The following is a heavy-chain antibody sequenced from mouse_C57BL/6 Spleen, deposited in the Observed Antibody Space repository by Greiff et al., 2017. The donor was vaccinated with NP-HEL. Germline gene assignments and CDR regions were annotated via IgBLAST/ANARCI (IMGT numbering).Heavy chain of an antibody. V-gene: IGHV5-6*01. CDR3: ARRRANWDYFDY. CDR2: ISSGGSYT. D-gene: IGHD4-1*01. J-gene: IGHJ2*01. Sequence: VQLKESGGDLVKPGGSLKLSCAASGFTFSSYGMSWVRQTPDKRLEWVATISSGGSYTYYPDSVKGRFTISRDNAKNTLYLQMSSLKSEDTAMYYYARRRANWDYFDYWGQGTTLTVSS. CDR1: GFTFSSYG.